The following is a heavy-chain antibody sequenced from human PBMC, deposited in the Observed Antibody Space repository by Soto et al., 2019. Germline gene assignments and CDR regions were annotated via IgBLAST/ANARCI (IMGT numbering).Heavy chain of an antibody. CDR3: ARAYSDAFDI. CDR1: GFTSSDYY. V-gene: IGHV3-11*01. D-gene: IGHD2-15*01. CDR2: ISSSGTGI. J-gene: IGHJ3*02. Sequence: QVQLVESGGGLVKPGGSLRLSCAASGFTSSDYYMTWIRQAPGKGLEWVSYISSSGTGIYYADSVKGRFTISRDNAKNSLYLQMCSLRAEETAVYYCARAYSDAFDIWGQGTMVTVSS.